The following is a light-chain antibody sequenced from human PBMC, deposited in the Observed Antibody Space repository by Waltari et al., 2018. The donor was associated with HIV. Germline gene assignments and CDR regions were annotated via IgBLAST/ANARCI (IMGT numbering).Light chain of an antibody. Sequence: QSVLTQPPSASGTPGQRVTISCSGSSSNIGSNTVTWYQQLPGTAPKLLIYSNNQRPSGVPDRCSGSKSGTSASLAISGLQSEDEADYYCAAWDGSLNGRVVFGGGTKLTVL. J-gene: IGLJ2*01. V-gene: IGLV1-44*01. CDR1: SSNIGSNT. CDR3: AAWDGSLNGRVV. CDR2: SNN.